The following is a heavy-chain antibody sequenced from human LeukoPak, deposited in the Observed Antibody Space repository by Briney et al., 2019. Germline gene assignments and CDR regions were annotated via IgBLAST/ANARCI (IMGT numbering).Heavy chain of an antibody. J-gene: IGHJ4*02. D-gene: IGHD5-18*01. Sequence: SVKVSCKASGGTFISYASSWVRQAPGQGREWMGRIIPIVGTANYAQKFQGRVAITTDESTSTAYMELSSLRSEDTAVYYCARSVRGYEFSGDYWGQGTLVTVSS. V-gene: IGHV1-69*05. CDR3: ARSVRGYEFSGDY. CDR2: IIPIVGTA. CDR1: GGTFISYA.